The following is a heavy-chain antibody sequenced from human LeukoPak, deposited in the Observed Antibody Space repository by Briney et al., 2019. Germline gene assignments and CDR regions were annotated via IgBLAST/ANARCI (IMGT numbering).Heavy chain of an antibody. CDR3: ARDFIDYDSSGYSQRAEYFQH. Sequence: GGSLRLSCAASGFTVSSNYMSWVRQAPGKGLEWVSVIYSGGSTYYADSVKGRFTISRDNSKNTLYLQMNSLRAEDTAVYYCARDFIDYDSSGYSQRAEYFQHWGQGTLVTVSS. D-gene: IGHD3-22*01. V-gene: IGHV3-66*01. CDR2: IYSGGST. CDR1: GFTVSSNY. J-gene: IGHJ1*01.